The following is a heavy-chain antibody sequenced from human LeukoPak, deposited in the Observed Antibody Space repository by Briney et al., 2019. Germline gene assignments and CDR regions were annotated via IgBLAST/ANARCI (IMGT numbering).Heavy chain of an antibody. CDR3: AKREKGTTGRFFDY. CDR2: ISEGVGNT. Sequence: GGSLRLSCAASGFTFTNYAMTWVRQAPGKGLEWVSGISEGVGNTYYADSVKGRLTVSRDHSQNTLYLRMNSLRAEDTALYYCAKREKGTTGRFFDYWGQGTLVTVSS. CDR1: GFTFTNYA. D-gene: IGHD4-17*01. V-gene: IGHV3-23*01. J-gene: IGHJ4*02.